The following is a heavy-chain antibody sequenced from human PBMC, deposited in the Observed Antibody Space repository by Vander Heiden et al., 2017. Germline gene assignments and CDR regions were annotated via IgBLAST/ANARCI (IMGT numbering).Heavy chain of an antibody. J-gene: IGHJ4*02. V-gene: IGHV3-15*01. D-gene: IGHD6-19*01. CDR3: TPGSGTGIAVA. CDR2: IKSKTDGGKT. Sequence: EVQLVESGGGLVKHGGSLILPCAASGSPSSKGWMSWVRQAPGKGREWLGRIKSKTDGGKTDYAAPVKGRFTISRDDSKNTLYLQMNSLKTEDTAVYYCTPGSGTGIAVAWGQGTLVSVSS. CDR1: GSPSSKGW.